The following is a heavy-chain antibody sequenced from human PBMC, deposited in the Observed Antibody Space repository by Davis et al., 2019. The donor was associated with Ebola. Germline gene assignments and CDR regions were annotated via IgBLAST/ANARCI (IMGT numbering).Heavy chain of an antibody. J-gene: IGHJ6*02. CDR1: GASFSGYY. CDR2: IDHSGST. CDR3: ARADSYDYYGMDV. V-gene: IGHV4-34*01. Sequence: PSETLSLTCAVYGASFSGYYWSWIRQPPGKGLEWIGEIDHSGSTNYNPSLKSRVTISVDTSKNQFSLKLSSVTAADTAVYYCARADSYDYYGMDVWGQGTTVTVSS. D-gene: IGHD5-18*01.